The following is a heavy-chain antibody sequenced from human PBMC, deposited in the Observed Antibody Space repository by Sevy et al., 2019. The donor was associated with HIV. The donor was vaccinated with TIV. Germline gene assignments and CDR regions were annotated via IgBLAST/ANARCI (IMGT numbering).Heavy chain of an antibody. V-gene: IGHV1-24*01. CDR3: ASTRDYYASSGYYFDY. CDR1: GYTLTELS. D-gene: IGHD3-22*01. J-gene: IGHJ4*02. CDR2: FDPEDGKT. Sequence: ASVKVSCKVSGYTLTELSIHWVRQAPGKGLEWLVTFDPEDGKTIYAQNFQGRVTMTEDTSTDTTYMELSSLGSEDTAVYYCASTRDYYASSGYYFDYWGQGTLVTVSS.